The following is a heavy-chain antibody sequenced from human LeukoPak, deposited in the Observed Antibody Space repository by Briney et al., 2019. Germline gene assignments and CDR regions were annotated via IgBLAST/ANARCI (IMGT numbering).Heavy chain of an antibody. V-gene: IGHV3-21*03. Sequence: PGGSLRLSCAASGCTFSSYSMNWVRQAPGKGLEWVSSISSSSSYIYYADSVKGRFTISRYNAKNSLYLQMNSLRAEDTPVYYCARDSSSSSWYAIDYWGQGTLVTVSS. J-gene: IGHJ4*02. CDR3: ARDSSSSSWYAIDY. CDR2: ISSSSSYI. CDR1: GCTFSSYS. D-gene: IGHD6-13*01.